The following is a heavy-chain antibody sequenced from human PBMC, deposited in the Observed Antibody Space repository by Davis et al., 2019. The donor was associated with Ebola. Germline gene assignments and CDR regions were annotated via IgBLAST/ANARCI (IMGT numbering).Heavy chain of an antibody. CDR2: IYYSGST. V-gene: IGHV4-59*08. Sequence: SETLSLTCTVPGGSISTHDWSWIRQPPGKGLEWIGYIYYSGSTNYNPSLKSRVAMSVDTSKNQFSLKLSSVTAADTAVYYCARALSDYYYMDVWGKGTTVTVSS. J-gene: IGHJ6*03. CDR3: ARALSDYYYMDV. CDR1: GGSISTHD.